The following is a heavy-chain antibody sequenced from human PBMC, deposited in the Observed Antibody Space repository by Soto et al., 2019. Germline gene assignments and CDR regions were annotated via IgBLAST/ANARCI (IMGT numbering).Heavy chain of an antibody. Sequence: ASVKVSCKASGYTFTSYGISWVRQAPGQGLEWMGWISAYNGNTNYAQNFQGRVTMTTDTSTSTVYMELRSLRSDDTAMYYCARGLGLGDCWGQGTLVTVSS. CDR1: GYTFTSYG. CDR2: ISAYNGNT. J-gene: IGHJ4*02. V-gene: IGHV1-18*01. D-gene: IGHD3-9*01. CDR3: ARGLGLGDC.